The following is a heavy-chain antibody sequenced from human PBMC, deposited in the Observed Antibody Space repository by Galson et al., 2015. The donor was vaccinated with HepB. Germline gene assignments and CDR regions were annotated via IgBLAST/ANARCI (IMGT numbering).Heavy chain of an antibody. J-gene: IGHJ4*02. CDR2: IYYSGIT. CDR1: GGSLSTSSWY. Sequence: SETLSLTCTVSGGSLSTSSWYWGWIRQPPGKGLEWIGSIYYSGITLYNPSLKSRATISVEASKNQFSLKLSSVTAADTAVYYCARHITWAGLQIIFDSWGQGTLVTASS. D-gene: IGHD1-20*01. V-gene: IGHV4-39*01. CDR3: ARHITWAGLQIIFDS.